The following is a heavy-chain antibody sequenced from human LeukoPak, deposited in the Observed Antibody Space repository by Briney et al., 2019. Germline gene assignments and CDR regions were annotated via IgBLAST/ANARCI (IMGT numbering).Heavy chain of an antibody. Sequence: ASVKVSCKASGYTFTKYYIHWVRQAPGQGLEWVGRIIPNNGITKYAQKFRDRVTMTRDTSINTASMELSSLTSDDTAVYYCAREKSTAPGYYYYGMDVWGQGTTVTVSS. CDR1: GYTFTKYY. J-gene: IGHJ6*02. D-gene: IGHD5-18*01. CDR3: AREKSTAPGYYYYGMDV. CDR2: IIPNNGIT. V-gene: IGHV1-2*06.